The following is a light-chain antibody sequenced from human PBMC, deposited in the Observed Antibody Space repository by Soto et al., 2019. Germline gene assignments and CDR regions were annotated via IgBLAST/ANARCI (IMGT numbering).Light chain of an antibody. Sequence: NVLTQSPGTLSLSPAERATLSCRASHSVNSNYLAWYQHRPGQAPRLLIYGASKRATGIPERFSGSGSGTDFTLTISRLEPQDSAMYYCQQYGSSPPITFGQGTRLEIK. CDR3: QQYGSSPPIT. J-gene: IGKJ5*01. CDR1: HSVNSNY. V-gene: IGKV3-20*01. CDR2: GAS.